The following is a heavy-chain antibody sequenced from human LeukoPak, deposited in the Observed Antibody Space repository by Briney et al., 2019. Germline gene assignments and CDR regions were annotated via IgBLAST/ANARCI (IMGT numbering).Heavy chain of an antibody. CDR3: AKATGYLL. J-gene: IGHJ4*02. V-gene: IGHV3-74*01. CDR1: GFTFSNYW. CDR2: IYNDGSST. Sequence: PGGSLRLSCAASGFTFSNYWMHWVRQAPGKGLVWVSRIYNDGSSTSYADSVKGRFTISRDNAKSTLYLQMNSLRAEDTAVYYCAKATGYLLWGQGTLVTVSS. D-gene: IGHD1-14*01.